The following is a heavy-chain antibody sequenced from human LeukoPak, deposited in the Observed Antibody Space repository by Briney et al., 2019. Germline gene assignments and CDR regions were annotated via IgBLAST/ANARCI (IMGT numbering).Heavy chain of an antibody. J-gene: IGHJ4*02. CDR2: IIPIFGTA. CDR1: GGTFSSYA. V-gene: IGHV1-69*05. Sequence: SVKVSCKASGGTFSSYAISWVRQAPGQGLEWMGGIIPIFGTANYAQKFQGRVTITTDESTSTAYKELSSLRSEDTAVYYCARAVFGVVIGHPFDYWGQGTLVTVSS. CDR3: ARAVFGVVIGHPFDY. D-gene: IGHD3-3*01.